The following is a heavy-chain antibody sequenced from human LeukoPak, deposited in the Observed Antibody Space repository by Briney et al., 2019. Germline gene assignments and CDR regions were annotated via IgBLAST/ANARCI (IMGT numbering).Heavy chain of an antibody. CDR1: GFTFSSYS. Sequence: GGSLRPSCAASGFTFSSYSMNWVRQAPGKGLEWVSIIYSGGSTYYADSVKGRFTISRDNSKNTLYLQMNSLRAEDTAVYYCARAIVPLSASGWYYFDYWGQGTLVTVSS. V-gene: IGHV3-53*01. J-gene: IGHJ4*02. CDR3: ARAIVPLSASGWYYFDY. D-gene: IGHD6-19*01. CDR2: IYSGGST.